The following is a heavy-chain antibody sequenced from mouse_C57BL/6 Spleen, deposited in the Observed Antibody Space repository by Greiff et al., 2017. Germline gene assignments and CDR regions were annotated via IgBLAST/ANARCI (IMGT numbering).Heavy chain of an antibody. J-gene: IGHJ2*01. CDR1: GYTFTSYW. Sequence: QVQLQQPGAELVMPGASVKLSCKASGYTFTSYWMHWVKQRPGQGLEWIGEIDPSDSYTNYNQQFKGKSTLTVDKSSSTAYMQLSSLTSEDSAVYYCARCYYGSSPFFDYWGQGTTLTVSS. V-gene: IGHV1-69*01. CDR3: ARCYYGSSPFFDY. CDR2: IDPSDSYT. D-gene: IGHD1-1*01.